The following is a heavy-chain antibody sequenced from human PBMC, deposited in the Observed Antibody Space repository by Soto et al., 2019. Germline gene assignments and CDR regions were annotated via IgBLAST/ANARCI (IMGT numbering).Heavy chain of an antibody. V-gene: IGHV4-30-2*01. CDR1: GGSISSGGYS. CDR3: ARGQTDNYYDILTGYDPGPDY. Sequence: SETLSLTCAVSGGSISSGGYSWSWIRQPPGKGLEWIGYIYHSGSTYYNPSLKSRVTISVDTSKNQFSLKLSSVTAADTAVYYCARGQTDNYYDILTGYDPGPDYWGQGTLVTVSS. D-gene: IGHD3-9*01. CDR2: IYHSGST. J-gene: IGHJ4*02.